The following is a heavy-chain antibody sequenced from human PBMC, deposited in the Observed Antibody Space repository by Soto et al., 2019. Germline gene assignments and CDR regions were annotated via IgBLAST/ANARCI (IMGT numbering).Heavy chain of an antibody. CDR1: GGSIRSGGYY. V-gene: IGHV4-31*03. J-gene: IGHJ6*02. CDR2: IYYSGST. Sequence: PSETLSLTCTVSGGSIRSGGYYWNWIRQHPGKGLEWIGYIYYSGSTYYNPSLKSRVTISVDTSKNQFSLKLSSVTAADTAVYYCARLHYYYYYGMDVWGQGTTVTVSS. CDR3: ARLHYYYYYGMDV.